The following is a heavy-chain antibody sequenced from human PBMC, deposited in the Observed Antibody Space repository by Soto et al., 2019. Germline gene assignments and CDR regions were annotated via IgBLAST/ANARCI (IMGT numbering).Heavy chain of an antibody. CDR1: GFTFSLYS. D-gene: IGHD3-10*01. CDR3: ARAVTWGLDV. V-gene: IGHV3-48*02. J-gene: IGHJ6*02. Sequence: EVQLVESGGGLVQPGGYLRLSCAASGFTFSLYSMSWVRQAPGKGLEWVSYISRSSTGIHYADSVKGRFTIPRDDATTSMHLQMNSLRDGDTAVYYCARAVTWGLDVWGQGTTVSISS. CDR2: ISRSSTGI.